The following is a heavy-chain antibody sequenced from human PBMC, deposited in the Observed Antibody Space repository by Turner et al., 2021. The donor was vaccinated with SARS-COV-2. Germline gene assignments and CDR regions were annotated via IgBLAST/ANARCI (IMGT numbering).Heavy chain of an antibody. J-gene: IGHJ5*02. CDR3: ARAKFRGLISWFDP. Sequence: EVQLVESGGGLVQPGGSLRLSCAASGFTFSNYDMHWVRQATGKGLEWVSAVGTAGDTYYPGSVKGRFTISRENGKTSLYLQMNSLRAGDTAVYYCARAKFRGLISWFDPWGQGTLVTVSS. CDR2: VGTAGDT. D-gene: IGHD3-10*01. CDR1: GFTFSNYD. V-gene: IGHV3-13*04.